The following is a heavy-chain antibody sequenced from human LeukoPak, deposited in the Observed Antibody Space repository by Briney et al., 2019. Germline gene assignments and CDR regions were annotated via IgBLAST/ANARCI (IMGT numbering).Heavy chain of an antibody. D-gene: IGHD2-15*01. J-gene: IGHJ5*02. V-gene: IGHV1-3*03. Sequence: ASVKVSCKASGYTFTSYAMHWVRQAPGQRLEWMGWINAGNGNTKYSQELQGRVTISWDTSASTAYMELSSLTSDDMAVYYCARADCSGGSCYGLSWFDPWGQGTLVTVSS. CDR3: ARADCSGGSCYGLSWFDP. CDR1: GYTFTSYA. CDR2: INAGNGNT.